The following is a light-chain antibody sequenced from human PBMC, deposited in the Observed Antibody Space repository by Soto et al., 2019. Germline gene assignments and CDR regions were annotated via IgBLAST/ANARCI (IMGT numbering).Light chain of an antibody. CDR1: QSVSSN. Sequence: EIVMTQSPATLSVSPGERATLSCRASQSVSSNLAWYQQKPGQAPRLLIYGASTRATGIPARFSGSGSGTEFTLTISSLQSEDFAVYYCQQYNNWPPCTFGQGTKLKIK. V-gene: IGKV3-15*01. CDR3: QQYNNWPPCT. J-gene: IGKJ2*02. CDR2: GAS.